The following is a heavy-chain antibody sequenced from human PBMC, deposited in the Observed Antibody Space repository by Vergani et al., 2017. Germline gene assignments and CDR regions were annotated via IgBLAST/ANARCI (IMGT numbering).Heavy chain of an antibody. Sequence: QVQLVQSGAEVKKPGASVKVSCKASGYTFTGYYMHWVRQAPGQGLEWMGWINPNSGGTNYAQKFQGRVTMTRDTSISTAYMELSRLRSDDTAVYYCARANYYGSGSYSHYYGMDVRGQGTTVTVSS. D-gene: IGHD3-10*01. CDR2: INPNSGGT. CDR3: ARANYYGSGSYSHYYGMDV. J-gene: IGHJ6*02. V-gene: IGHV1-2*02. CDR1: GYTFTGYY.